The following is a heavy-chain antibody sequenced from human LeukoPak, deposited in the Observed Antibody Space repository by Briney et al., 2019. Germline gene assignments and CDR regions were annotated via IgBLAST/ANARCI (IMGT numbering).Heavy chain of an antibody. CDR1: GFTFTTYW. J-gene: IGHJ3*02. V-gene: IGHV3-7*03. CDR3: ARPLRAAVNAFDI. Sequence: GGSLRLSCAASGFTFTTYWMGWVRQLPGKGLEWVANINQDGTEKYYVDSVKGRFTISRDNAKNSLYLQMNSLRAEDTALYYCARPLRAAVNAFDIWGLGAMVTVSS. D-gene: IGHD2-15*01. CDR2: INQDGTEK.